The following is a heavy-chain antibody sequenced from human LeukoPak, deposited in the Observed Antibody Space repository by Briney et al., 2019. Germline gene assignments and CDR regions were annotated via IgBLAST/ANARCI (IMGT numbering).Heavy chain of an antibody. J-gene: IGHJ4*02. CDR3: AGFNYDFPPGEDY. D-gene: IGHD3-3*01. V-gene: IGHV3-21*01. CDR1: GFTFSSYS. Sequence: GGSLRRSCAASGFTFSSYSMNWVRQAPGKGLEWVSSISSGSSYIYYADSVKGRFTISRDNAKNSLYLQMNSLRAEDTAVYYCAGFNYDFPPGEDYWGQGTLVTVSS. CDR2: ISSGSSYI.